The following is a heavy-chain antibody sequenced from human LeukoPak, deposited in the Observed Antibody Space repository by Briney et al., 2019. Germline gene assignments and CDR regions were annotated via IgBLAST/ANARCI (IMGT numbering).Heavy chain of an antibody. V-gene: IGHV1-46*01. CDR2: INPSGGST. CDR3: ARGRYQENYYDSSAFFY. Sequence: ASVKVSCKASGYTFTDYYMHWVRQAPGQGLEWMGIINPSGGSTGFAQKFQGRVTMTRDTSTSTVHMNLSSLRSEDTAVYYCARGRYQENYYDSSAFFYWGQGTLVTVSS. CDR1: GYTFTDYY. D-gene: IGHD3-22*01. J-gene: IGHJ4*02.